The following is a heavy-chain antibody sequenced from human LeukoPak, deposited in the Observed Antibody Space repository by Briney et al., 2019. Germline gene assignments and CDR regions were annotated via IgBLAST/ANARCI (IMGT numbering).Heavy chain of an antibody. CDR1: GYTFTGYY. J-gene: IGHJ4*02. D-gene: IGHD3-10*01. V-gene: IGHV1-2*02. CDR3: ARAPSTRLLWFGELSSRLFDY. Sequence: ASVKVSCKASGYTFTGYYMHWVRQAPGQGLEWMGWINPNSGGTNYAQKFQGRVTMTRDTSISTAYMELSRLRSDDTAVYYCARAPSTRLLWFGELSSRLFDYWSQGTLVTVSS. CDR2: INPNSGGT.